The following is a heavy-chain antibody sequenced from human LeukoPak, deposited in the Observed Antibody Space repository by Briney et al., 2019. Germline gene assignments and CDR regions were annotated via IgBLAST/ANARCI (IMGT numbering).Heavy chain of an antibody. V-gene: IGHV4-30-2*01. Sequence: PSETLSLTCAVSGGPISSGGYSWSWIRQPPGKGLEWIGYIYHSGSTYYNPSLKSRVTISVDRSKNQFSLKLSSVTAADTAVYYCARAPQNYGGHYFDYWGQGTLVTVSS. D-gene: IGHD4-23*01. CDR1: GGPISSGGYS. J-gene: IGHJ4*02. CDR3: ARAPQNYGGHYFDY. CDR2: IYHSGST.